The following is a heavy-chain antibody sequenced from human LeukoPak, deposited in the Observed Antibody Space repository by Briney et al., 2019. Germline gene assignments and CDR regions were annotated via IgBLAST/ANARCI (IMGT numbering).Heavy chain of an antibody. CDR2: INPGGSSI. Sequence: PGGSLRLSCAASGLTFSSYWMHWVRQVPGKGLVWVARINPGGSSITYADSVKGRFTISRDNAKNTLYLQMDSLRAEDTGVYYCARSNQADDHWGQGTLVTVSS. CDR3: ARSNQADDH. J-gene: IGHJ4*02. D-gene: IGHD1-14*01. V-gene: IGHV3-74*01. CDR1: GLTFSSYW.